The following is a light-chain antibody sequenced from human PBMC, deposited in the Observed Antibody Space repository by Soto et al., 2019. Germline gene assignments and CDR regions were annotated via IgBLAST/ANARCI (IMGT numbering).Light chain of an antibody. CDR1: QSVSSN. Sequence: EIVMTQSPATLSVSPGERATLSCRASQSVSSNLAWYQQNPGHTPTLLIYGASTRTTGIPARFSGSGSGTEFTLTISSLQSEDFAVDYCQQYNNWPPYTFGQGTKLEIK. J-gene: IGKJ2*01. CDR3: QQYNNWPPYT. V-gene: IGKV3-15*01. CDR2: GAS.